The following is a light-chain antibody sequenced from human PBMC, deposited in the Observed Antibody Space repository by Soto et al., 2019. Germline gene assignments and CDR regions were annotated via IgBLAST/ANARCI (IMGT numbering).Light chain of an antibody. J-gene: IGKJ1*01. CDR3: QQYNNWPWT. CDR2: GAS. Sequence: ETVMTQSPATLSASPGGRATLSCRASQSISDTLAWYQQKPGQAPRLLIHGASTRATGFPARFSGSGSGTDFTLTISSLQSEDFAVYYCQQYNNWPWTFGQGTKVDIK. CDR1: QSISDT. V-gene: IGKV3-15*01.